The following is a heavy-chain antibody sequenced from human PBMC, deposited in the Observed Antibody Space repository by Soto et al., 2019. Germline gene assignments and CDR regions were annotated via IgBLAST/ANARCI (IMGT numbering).Heavy chain of an antibody. D-gene: IGHD6-13*01. CDR1: GFTFSGFD. Sequence: LILSCEASGFTFSGFDMHWVRQPTGKGLEWVSSIGTAGDTYYAVSVKGRFTISRDNAKNSLSLQMNSLRAGDMAVYFCAKSQEIGTHFFDSWGQGTQVTVSS. J-gene: IGHJ4*02. V-gene: IGHV3-13*01. CDR3: AKSQEIGTHFFDS. CDR2: IGTAGDT.